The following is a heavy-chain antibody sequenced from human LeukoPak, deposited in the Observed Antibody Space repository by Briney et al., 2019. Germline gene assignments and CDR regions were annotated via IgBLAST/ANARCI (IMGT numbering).Heavy chain of an antibody. V-gene: IGHV4-39*07. J-gene: IGHJ4*02. CDR3: ARESYSSGWYGGHFDH. D-gene: IGHD6-19*01. Sequence: SETLSLTCTVSGGSISSSSYYWGWIRQPPGKGLEWIGSIYYSGSTYYNPSLKSRVTISVDTSKNQFSLKLSSVTAADTAVYYCARESYSSGWYGGHFDHWGQGTLVTVSS. CDR1: GGSISSSSYY. CDR2: IYYSGST.